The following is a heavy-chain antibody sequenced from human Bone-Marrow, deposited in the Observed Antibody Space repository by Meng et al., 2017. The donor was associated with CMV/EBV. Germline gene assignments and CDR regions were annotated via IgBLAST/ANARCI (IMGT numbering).Heavy chain of an antibody. Sequence: GSLRLSCTVSGGSVSSGSYYWSWIRQPPGKGLEWIGYIYYSGSTNYNPSLKSRVTISVDTSKNQFSLKLSSVTAADTAVYYCAGGSRITIFGVVIMNGMDVWGQGTTVTVSS. V-gene: IGHV4-61*01. CDR2: IYYSGST. J-gene: IGHJ6*02. CDR3: AGGSRITIFGVVIMNGMDV. CDR1: GGSVSSGSYY. D-gene: IGHD3-3*01.